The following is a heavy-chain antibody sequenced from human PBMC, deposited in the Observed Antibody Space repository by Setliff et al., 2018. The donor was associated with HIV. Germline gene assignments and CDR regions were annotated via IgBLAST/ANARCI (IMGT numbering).Heavy chain of an antibody. J-gene: IGHJ4*02. V-gene: IGHV4-38-2*01. CDR1: GYSVSSGYY. D-gene: IGHD3-3*01. Sequence: TLSLTCAVSGYSVSSGYYWGWIRQPPGKGLEWIGSFYHSGSTFYNPSLKSRVTIPLDTSKNQFSLKLRSVTAADTAVYYCVSGPLSGYGYYFDYWGQGALVTVSS. CDR3: VSGPLSGYGYYFDY. CDR2: FYHSGST.